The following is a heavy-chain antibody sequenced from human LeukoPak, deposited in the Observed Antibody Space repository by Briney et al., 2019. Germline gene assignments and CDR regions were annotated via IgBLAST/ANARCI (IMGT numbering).Heavy chain of an antibody. CDR1: GGTFSSYA. D-gene: IGHD6-13*01. J-gene: IGHJ4*02. CDR3: ARDRASSSWFDY. Sequence: SVKVSCKASGGTFSSYAISWARQAPGQGLEWMGGIIPIFGTANYAQKFQGRVTITTDESTSTAYMELSSLRSEDTAVYYCARDRASSSWFDYWGQGTLVTVSS. V-gene: IGHV1-69*05. CDR2: IIPIFGTA.